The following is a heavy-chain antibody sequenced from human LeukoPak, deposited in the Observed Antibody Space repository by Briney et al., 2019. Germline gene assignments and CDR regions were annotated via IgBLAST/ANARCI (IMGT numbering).Heavy chain of an antibody. Sequence: GGSLXXSCAASGFTFSTFAMSWIRQAPGKGLEWVSYISSSGSTIYYADSVKGRFTISRDNAKNSLYLQMNSLRAEDTAVYYCARSGEPYSSSYFDYWGQGTLVTVSS. J-gene: IGHJ4*02. V-gene: IGHV3-11*04. CDR3: ARSGEPYSSSYFDY. D-gene: IGHD6-13*01. CDR1: GFTFSTFA. CDR2: ISSSGSTI.